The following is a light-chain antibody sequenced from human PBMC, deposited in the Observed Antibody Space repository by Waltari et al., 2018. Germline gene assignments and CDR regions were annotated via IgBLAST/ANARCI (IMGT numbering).Light chain of an antibody. CDR2: DVS. V-gene: IGLV2-11*01. CDR3: CSYAGSYIYVV. J-gene: IGLJ2*01. CDR1: SSDVGGYNY. Sequence: QSALTQPRSVSGSPGQSVTISCTGTSSDVGGYNYVSWYQQHPGTATKLMIYDVSKRPSGVPDRFSGSKSGNTASLTISGLQAEDEADYYCCSYAGSYIYVVFGGGTKLTVL.